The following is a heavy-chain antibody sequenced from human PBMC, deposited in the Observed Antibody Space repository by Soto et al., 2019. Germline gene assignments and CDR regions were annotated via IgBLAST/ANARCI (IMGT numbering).Heavy chain of an antibody. CDR3: ARDKRGAGMDV. CDR2: IYYSGST. Sequence: TLSLTCTVSGGSISSYYWSWIRQPPGKGLEWIGYIYYSGSTNYNPSLKSRVTISVDTSKNQFSLKLSSVTAADTAVYYCARDKRGAGMDVWGQGTTVTVSS. V-gene: IGHV4-59*01. J-gene: IGHJ6*02. CDR1: GGSISSYY.